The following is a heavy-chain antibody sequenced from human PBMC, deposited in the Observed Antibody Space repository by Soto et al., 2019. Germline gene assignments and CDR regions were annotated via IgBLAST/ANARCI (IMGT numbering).Heavy chain of an antibody. CDR3: ARVPDY. J-gene: IGHJ4*02. CDR1: GGSISSGGYS. CDR2: IYHSVST. Sequence: QLQLQESGSGLVKPSHTLSLNCAVSGGSISSGGYSWSWIRQPPGQGLEWIAYIYHSVSTYYNPSLKSRVTISVHRSKNQFSLKLSSVTVADTAVYYCARVPDYWCQGTLVTVSS. V-gene: IGHV4-30-2*01.